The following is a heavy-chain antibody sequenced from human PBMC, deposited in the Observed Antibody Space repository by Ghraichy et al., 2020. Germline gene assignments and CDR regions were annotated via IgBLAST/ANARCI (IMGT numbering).Heavy chain of an antibody. CDR2: IYTSGST. CDR1: GGSISSYY. D-gene: IGHD6-13*01. V-gene: IGHV4-4*09. J-gene: IGHJ5*02. CDR3: ARLGPESSSWYYMWGNHNWFDP. Sequence: SETLSLTCTVSGGSISSYYWSWIRQPPGKGLEWIGYIYTSGSTNYNPSLKSRVTISVDTSKNQFSLKLSSVTAADTAVYYCARLGPESSSWYYMWGNHNWFDPWGQGTLVTVSS.